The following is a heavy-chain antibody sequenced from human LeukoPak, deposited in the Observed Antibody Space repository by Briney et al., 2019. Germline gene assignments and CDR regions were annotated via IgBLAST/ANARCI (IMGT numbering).Heavy chain of an antibody. CDR3: ARHYDSSGYYYQSPFDY. CDR1: GGSISSSSYY. Sequence: PSETLSLTCTVSGGSISSSSYYRGWIRQPPGKGLEWIGGIYYSGSTYYNPSLKSRVTISVDTSKNQFSLKLSSVTAADTAVYYCARHYDSSGYYYQSPFDYWGQGTLVTVSS. CDR2: IYYSGST. D-gene: IGHD3-22*01. V-gene: IGHV4-39*01. J-gene: IGHJ4*02.